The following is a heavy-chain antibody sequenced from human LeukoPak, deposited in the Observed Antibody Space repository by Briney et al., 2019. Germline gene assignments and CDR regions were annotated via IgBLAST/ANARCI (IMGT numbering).Heavy chain of an antibody. D-gene: IGHD6-19*01. CDR3: ARDRSGWTRAEYFQH. CDR1: GYTFTSYY. CDR2: INPSGGST. Sequence: GASVKVSCKASGYTFTSYYMHWVRQAPGQGLEWMGIINPSGGSTSYAQKFQGRVTMTRDTSTSTVYMELSSLRSEDTAVYYCARDRSGWTRAEYFQHWGQGTLVTVSS. J-gene: IGHJ1*01. V-gene: IGHV1-46*01.